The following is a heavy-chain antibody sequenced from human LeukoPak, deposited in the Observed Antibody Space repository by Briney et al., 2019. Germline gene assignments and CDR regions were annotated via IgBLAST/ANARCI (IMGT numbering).Heavy chain of an antibody. CDR1: GYTFTSYD. Sequence: ASVKVSCKASGYTFTSYDINWVRQATGQGLEWMGWINPNSDNTGYPQKFQGKVTITWNTSISTTYMELSSLRSEDTAVYYCARGPSGSWSSRVRYMDVWGKGTTVTVSS. J-gene: IGHJ6*03. D-gene: IGHD6-13*01. V-gene: IGHV1-8*03. CDR3: ARGPSGSWSSRVRYMDV. CDR2: INPNSDNT.